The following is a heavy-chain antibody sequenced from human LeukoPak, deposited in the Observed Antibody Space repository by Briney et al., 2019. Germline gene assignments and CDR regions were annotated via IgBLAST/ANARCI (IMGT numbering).Heavy chain of an antibody. CDR3: ARGPAGYN. J-gene: IGHJ4*02. V-gene: IGHV3-53*01. CDR2: IYSGGST. CDR1: GFTVSSNH. D-gene: IGHD1-1*01. Sequence: GGSLRLSCAASGFTVSSNHMSWVRQAPGEGLEWVSVIYSGGSTDYADSVKGRFTISRDNLENTLYLQMNSLRAEDTAVYYCARGPAGYNWGQGTLVTFSS.